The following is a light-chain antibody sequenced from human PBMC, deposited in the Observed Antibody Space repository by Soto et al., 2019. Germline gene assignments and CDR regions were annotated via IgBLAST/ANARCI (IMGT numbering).Light chain of an antibody. CDR1: QSVSSN. CDR3: QQYNNWPAYT. Sequence: EIVMTQSPATLSVSPGERATLSCRASQSVSSNLAWYQQKPGQAPRLLIYGTSTRATSVPARFGGSGSGTEFTLTISSLQSEDFAVYYCQQYNNWPAYTFGQGTKLEI. CDR2: GTS. V-gene: IGKV3-15*01. J-gene: IGKJ2*01.